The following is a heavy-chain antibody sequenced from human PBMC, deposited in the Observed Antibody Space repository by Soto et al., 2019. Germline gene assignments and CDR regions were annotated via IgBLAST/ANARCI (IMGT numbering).Heavy chain of an antibody. D-gene: IGHD3-22*01. J-gene: IGHJ4*02. V-gene: IGHV3-15*07. CDR3: TTEFDYYDSSGYYYATDY. Sequence: GGSLRLSCAASGFPFSNAWMNWVRQAPGKGLEWVGRIKSKTDGGTTDYAAPVKGRFAISRDDSKDTLYLQMNSLKTEDTAVYYCTTEFDYYDSSGYYYATDYWGQGALVTVSS. CDR2: IKSKTDGGTT. CDR1: GFPFSNAW.